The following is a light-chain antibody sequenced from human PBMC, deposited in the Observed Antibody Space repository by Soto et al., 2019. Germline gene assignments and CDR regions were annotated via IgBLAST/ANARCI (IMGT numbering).Light chain of an antibody. J-gene: IGKJ1*01. CDR2: GES. CDR3: QNYYTSYTT. CDR1: QSVTGNY. Sequence: EVVLTQSPGTLSLSPGERATLSCGASQSVTGNYLAWYQQKTGQAPRLVIFGESTRATGIPDRLSGSGSGTDFNLTISRLEPEDFAVYYCQNYYTSYTTFGQGTKVDIK. V-gene: IGKV3-20*01.